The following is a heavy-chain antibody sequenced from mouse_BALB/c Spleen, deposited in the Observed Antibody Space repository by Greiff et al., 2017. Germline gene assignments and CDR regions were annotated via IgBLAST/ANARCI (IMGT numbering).Heavy chain of an antibody. V-gene: IGHV5-6-3*01. J-gene: IGHJ4*01. CDR3: ARDKGPYYGNYDAMDY. D-gene: IGHD2-10*01. Sequence: DVMLVESGGGLVQPGGSLKLSCAASGFTFSSYGMSWVRQTPDKRLELVATINSNGGSTYYPDSVKGRFTISRDNAKNTLYLQMSSLKSEDTAMYYCARDKGPYYGNYDAMDYWGQGTSVTVSS. CDR2: INSNGGST. CDR1: GFTFSSYG.